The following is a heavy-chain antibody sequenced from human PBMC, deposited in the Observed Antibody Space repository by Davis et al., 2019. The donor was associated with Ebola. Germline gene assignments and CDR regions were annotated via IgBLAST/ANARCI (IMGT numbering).Heavy chain of an antibody. V-gene: IGHV3-30*18. CDR1: GFTFSSYG. CDR2: ISYDGSNK. J-gene: IGHJ6*04. Sequence: GGSLRLSCAASGFTFSSYGMHWVRQAPGKGLEWVAVISYDGSNKYYADSVKGRFTISRDNSKNTLYLQMNSLRAEDTAVYYCAKESVTIFGVAPDYYGMDVWGKGTTVTVSS. CDR3: AKESVTIFGVAPDYYGMDV. D-gene: IGHD3-3*01.